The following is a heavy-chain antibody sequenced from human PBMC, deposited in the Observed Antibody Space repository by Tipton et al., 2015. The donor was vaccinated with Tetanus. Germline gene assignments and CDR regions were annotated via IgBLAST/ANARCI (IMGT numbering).Heavy chain of an antibody. J-gene: IGHJ6*02. D-gene: IGHD6-19*01. CDR3: ARDRAVPVQAYDTDV. V-gene: IGHV1-18*01. Sequence: QSGAEVKKPGASVKVSCKASGYTFTHYGISWVRQAPGQGLEWVGWISPFTGDTEYAQNLQDRLILTTDTSTATAYVEVRSLTSDDTAVYYCARDRAVPVQAYDTDVWGQGTSVTVSS. CDR1: GYTFTHYG. CDR2: ISPFTGDT.